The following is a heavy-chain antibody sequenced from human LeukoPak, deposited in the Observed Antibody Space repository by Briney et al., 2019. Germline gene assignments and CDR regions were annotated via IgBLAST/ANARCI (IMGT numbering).Heavy chain of an antibody. Sequence: SETLSLTCTVSGGSISSYYWSWIRQPPGKGLEWIGYIYYSGSTNYNPSLKRRVTISVDTSKNQFSLKLSSVTAADTAVYYCARDMVRGPLDYWGQGTLVTVSS. J-gene: IGHJ4*02. D-gene: IGHD3-10*01. CDR2: IYYSGST. V-gene: IGHV4-59*01. CDR1: GGSISSYY. CDR3: ARDMVRGPLDY.